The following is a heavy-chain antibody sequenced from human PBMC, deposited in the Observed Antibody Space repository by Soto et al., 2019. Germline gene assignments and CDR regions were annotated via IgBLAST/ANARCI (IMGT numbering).Heavy chain of an antibody. CDR3: PKVTPKTDYYDSSGYYYGIDY. D-gene: IGHD3-22*01. CDR2: ISGSGGST. CDR1: GFTFSSYA. J-gene: IGHJ4*02. V-gene: IGHV3-23*01. Sequence: GGSLRLSCAASGFTFSSYAMSWVRQAPGKGLEWVSAISGSGGSTYYADSVKGRFTISRDNSKNTLYLQMNSLRAEDTAVYYCPKVTPKTDYYDSSGYYYGIDYWGQGTLVTVSS.